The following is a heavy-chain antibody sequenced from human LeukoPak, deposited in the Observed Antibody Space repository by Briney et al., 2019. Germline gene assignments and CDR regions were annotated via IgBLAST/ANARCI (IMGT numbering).Heavy chain of an antibody. J-gene: IGHJ4*02. Sequence: PGGSLRLSCAASGFTFSSYAMSWVRQAPGKGLEWVSAISGRGGSTYYADSVKGRFTISRDNSENTLFLQMNSLRAEDTAVYYCAKSYCGGDCYPDYWGQRTLVTVSS. CDR2: ISGRGGST. D-gene: IGHD2-21*02. CDR1: GFTFSSYA. V-gene: IGHV3-23*01. CDR3: AKSYCGGDCYPDY.